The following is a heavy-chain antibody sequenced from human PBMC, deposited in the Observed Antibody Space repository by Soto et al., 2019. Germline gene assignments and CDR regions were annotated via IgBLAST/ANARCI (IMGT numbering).Heavy chain of an antibody. J-gene: IGHJ6*04. D-gene: IGHD4-4*01. CDR2: IWYDGSKK. Sequence: QVQLVESGGGVVQPGRSLRLSCAASGFTFSSYGMHWVRQAPGKGLVWVAVIWYDGSKKYYAYSVKGRFTITRDNSKNTLYLQTNRLRAEDTAVYYCARDKNYGGNYAGYYYGMDVWGKGTTVTVSS. CDR1: GFTFSSYG. V-gene: IGHV3-33*01. CDR3: ARDKNYGGNYAGYYYGMDV.